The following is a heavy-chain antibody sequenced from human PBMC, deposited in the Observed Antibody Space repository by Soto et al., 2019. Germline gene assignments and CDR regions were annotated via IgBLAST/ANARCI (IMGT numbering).Heavy chain of an antibody. Sequence: GASVKVSCKASGYTFTGYYMHWVRQAPGQGLEWMGWINPNSGGTNYAQKFQGWVTMTRDTSISTAYMELSRLRSDDTAVYYCARGGYIGCSGGSCYRRFDYWGQGTLVTVSS. CDR1: GYTFTGYY. CDR3: ARGGYIGCSGGSCYRRFDY. D-gene: IGHD2-15*01. CDR2: INPNSGGT. V-gene: IGHV1-2*04. J-gene: IGHJ4*02.